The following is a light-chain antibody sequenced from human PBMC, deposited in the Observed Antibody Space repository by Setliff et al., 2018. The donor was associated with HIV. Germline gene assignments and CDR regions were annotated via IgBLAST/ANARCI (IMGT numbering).Light chain of an antibody. V-gene: IGLV2-14*01. CDR2: EVS. Sequence: QSALTQPASVSGSPGQSITISCTGSSSGFGGFNYVSWYQQHPGKAPKLLLYEVSNRPSGVSVRFSGSKSGNTASLTISGLQAEDEADYYCNSYTAASTQVFGGGTKVTVL. CDR3: NSYTAASTQV. J-gene: IGLJ3*02. CDR1: SSGFGGFNY.